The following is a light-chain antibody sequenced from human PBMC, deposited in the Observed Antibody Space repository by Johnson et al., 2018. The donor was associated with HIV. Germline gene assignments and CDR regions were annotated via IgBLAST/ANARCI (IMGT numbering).Light chain of an antibody. J-gene: IGLJ1*01. CDR1: SSNIGNHF. Sequence: QSVLTQPPSVSAAPGQKVTISCSGSSSNIGNHFVSWYRLLPGTAPNLLIYEHNKRPSGVPDRFSDSTSGTSSTLGITGIQTGDDADYYCGTWDSSLSAHYIFGTGTKVTVL. V-gene: IGLV1-51*02. CDR3: GTWDSSLSAHYI. CDR2: EHN.